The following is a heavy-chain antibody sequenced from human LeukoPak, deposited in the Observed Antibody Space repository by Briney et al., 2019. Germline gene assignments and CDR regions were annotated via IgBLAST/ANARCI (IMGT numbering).Heavy chain of an antibody. CDR3: TSGLGDCSGGSCYLDYYYYYMDV. J-gene: IGHJ6*03. D-gene: IGHD2-15*01. CDR1: GFAFSGSA. CDR2: IRSKANSYAT. Sequence: GGSLRLSCAASGFAFSGSAMHWVRQASGKGLEWVGRIRSKANSYATAYAASVKGRFTISRDDSKNTAYLQMNSLKTEDTAVYYCTSGLGDCSGGSCYLDYYYYYMDVWGKGTTVTVSS. V-gene: IGHV3-73*01.